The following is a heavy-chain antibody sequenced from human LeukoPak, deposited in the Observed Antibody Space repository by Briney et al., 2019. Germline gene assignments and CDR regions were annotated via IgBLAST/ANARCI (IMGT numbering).Heavy chain of an antibody. CDR3: ARFTVAGISAFDI. D-gene: IGHD6-19*01. CDR2: MNPNSGNT. V-gene: IGHV1-8*01. CDR1: GYTFTSYD. J-gene: IGHJ3*02. Sequence: SVKVSCKASGYTFTSYDIHWVRQATGQGLEWMGWMNPNSGNTGYAQKFQGRVTMTRNTSISTAYMELSSLRSEDTAVYYCARFTVAGISAFDIWGQGTMVTVSS.